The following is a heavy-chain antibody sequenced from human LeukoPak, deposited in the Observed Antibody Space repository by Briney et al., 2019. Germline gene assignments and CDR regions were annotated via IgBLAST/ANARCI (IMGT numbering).Heavy chain of an antibody. Sequence: PGGSLRLSCAASGFTFSSYWMHWVRQAPGKGLVWVSRVNTDGSTPTYADSVKGRFTISRDNAKNTLYLQMNSLRAEDTAVYYCARIEGSYSYFDYWGQGTLVTVSS. CDR2: VNTDGSTP. D-gene: IGHD1-26*01. CDR3: ARIEGSYSYFDY. CDR1: GFTFSSYW. J-gene: IGHJ4*02. V-gene: IGHV3-74*01.